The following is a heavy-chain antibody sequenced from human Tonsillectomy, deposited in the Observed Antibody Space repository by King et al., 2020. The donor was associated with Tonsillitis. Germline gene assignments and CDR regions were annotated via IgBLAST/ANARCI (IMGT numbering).Heavy chain of an antibody. CDR1: GFTFDDYA. CDR2: ISWNSGSI. D-gene: IGHD2-2*02. V-gene: IGHV3-9*01. CDR3: AKADCSSTSCYIDY. J-gene: IGHJ4*02. Sequence: VQLVESGGGLVQPGRSLRLSCAASGFTFDDYAMHWVRPAPGKGLEWGSGISWNSGSIGYADSVKGRFTISRDNAKNSLYLQMNSLRAEDTALYYCAKADCSSTSCYIDYWGQGTLVTVSS.